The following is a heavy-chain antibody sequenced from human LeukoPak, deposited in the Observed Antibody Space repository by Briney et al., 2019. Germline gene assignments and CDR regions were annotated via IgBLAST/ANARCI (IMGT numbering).Heavy chain of an antibody. J-gene: IGHJ6*03. V-gene: IGHV1-69*05. CDR3: ARRAVGNSYYHSMDV. CDR2: IIPIFGTA. CDR1: GGTFSSYA. Sequence: SVKVSCKASGGTFSSYAISWVRQAPGQGLEWMGGIIPIFGTANYAQKFQGRVTITRNTSISTAFMELSSLRSEDTAVYYCARRAVGNSYYHSMDVWGKGTTVTVSS. D-gene: IGHD6-19*01.